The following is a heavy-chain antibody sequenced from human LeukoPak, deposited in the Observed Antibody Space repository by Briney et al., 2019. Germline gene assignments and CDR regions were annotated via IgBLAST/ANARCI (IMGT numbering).Heavy chain of an antibody. Sequence: PSETLSLTCTVSGGSISSYYWSWIRQPPGKGLEWIGYIYYSGSTNYNPSLKSRVTISVDTSKNQFSLKLSSVTAADTAVYYCARVGNPYYYDSSGYYFDSWGQGTLVTVSS. CDR1: GGSISSYY. V-gene: IGHV4-59*01. CDR2: IYYSGST. J-gene: IGHJ4*02. CDR3: ARVGNPYYYDSSGYYFDS. D-gene: IGHD3-22*01.